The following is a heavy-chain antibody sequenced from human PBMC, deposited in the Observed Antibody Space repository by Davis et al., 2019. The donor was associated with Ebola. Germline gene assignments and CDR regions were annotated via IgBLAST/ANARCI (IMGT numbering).Heavy chain of an antibody. J-gene: IGHJ5*02. CDR3: AKSQLRSSSSSDWFDP. V-gene: IGHV3-30*18. CDR2: ISYDGSNK. Sequence: SCKASGFTFSSYGMHWVRQAPGKGLEWVAVISYDGSNKYYADSVKGRFTISRDNSKNTLYLQMNSLRAEDTAVYYCAKSQLRSSSSSDWFDPWGQGTLVTVSS. D-gene: IGHD6-6*01. CDR1: GFTFSSYG.